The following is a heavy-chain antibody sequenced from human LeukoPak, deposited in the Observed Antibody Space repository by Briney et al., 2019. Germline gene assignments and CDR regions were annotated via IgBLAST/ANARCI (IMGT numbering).Heavy chain of an antibody. Sequence: SETLSLTCAVYGGSFSGYYWSWIRQPPGKGLEWIGYIYYSGSTNYNPSLKSRVTISVDTSKNQFSLKLSSVTAADTAVYYCARVMVRGVIIFGSYGMDVWGQGTTVTVSS. CDR1: GGSFSGYY. CDR3: ARVMVRGVIIFGSYGMDV. D-gene: IGHD3-10*01. CDR2: IYYSGST. V-gene: IGHV4-59*08. J-gene: IGHJ6*02.